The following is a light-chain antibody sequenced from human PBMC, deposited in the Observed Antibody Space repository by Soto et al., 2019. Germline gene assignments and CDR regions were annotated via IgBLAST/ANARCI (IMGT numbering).Light chain of an antibody. J-gene: IGKJ5*01. V-gene: IGKV3-20*01. CDR1: QRVSNNY. Sequence: ELVLTQSPGTLSLSPGERATLSCRASQRVSNNYLAWYQQKPGQAPRLLIYGASTRATGIPDRFSGSGSATDFSLTISRLEPEDSAVYYCQQYVSSHPITFGQGTRLEIK. CDR2: GAS. CDR3: QQYVSSHPIT.